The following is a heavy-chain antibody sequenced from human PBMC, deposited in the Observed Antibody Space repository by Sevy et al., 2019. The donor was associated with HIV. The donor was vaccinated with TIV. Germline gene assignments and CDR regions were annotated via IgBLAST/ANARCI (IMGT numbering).Heavy chain of an antibody. D-gene: IGHD6-13*01. CDR3: ANSRGRYEGSSWLYYYYIMDV. Sequence: GGSLRLSCVADGFSFSRHGMHWARQAPGKGLEWVAVISDDGSDKEYEESVKGRFNVSRDNSKDTVYLQMNRLRLDDTAVYYCANSRGRYEGSSWLYYYYIMDVWGQGTTVTVSS. J-gene: IGHJ6*02. V-gene: IGHV3-30*18. CDR1: GFSFSRHG. CDR2: ISDDGSDK.